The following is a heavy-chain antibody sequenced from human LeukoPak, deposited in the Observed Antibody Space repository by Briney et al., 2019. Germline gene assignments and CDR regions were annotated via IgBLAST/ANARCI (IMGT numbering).Heavy chain of an antibody. CDR2: ISADGGST. D-gene: IGHD5-18*01. CDR1: GYTFDDYA. J-gene: IGHJ4*02. Sequence: PGGSLRLSCAASGYTFDDYAIHWVRQAPGKGLEWVCLISADGGSTYYVDSVKGRVTISRDNTKNSLYLQMNSLRTEDTALYYCAKDGGGYSYAADYWGQGTLVTVSS. V-gene: IGHV3-43*02. CDR3: AKDGGGYSYAADY.